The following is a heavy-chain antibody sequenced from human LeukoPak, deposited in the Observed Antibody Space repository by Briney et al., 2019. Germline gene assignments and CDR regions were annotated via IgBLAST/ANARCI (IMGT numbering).Heavy chain of an antibody. Sequence: GSSVKVSCKASGGTFSSYAISWVRQAPGQGLKWMGRIIPILGIANYAQKFQGRVTITADKSTSTAYMELSSLRSEDTAVYYCARNNPHIVVVTATPGYYYYGMDVWGQGTTVTVSS. D-gene: IGHD2-21*02. J-gene: IGHJ6*02. CDR2: IIPILGIA. V-gene: IGHV1-69*04. CDR3: ARNNPHIVVVTATPGYYYYGMDV. CDR1: GGTFSSYA.